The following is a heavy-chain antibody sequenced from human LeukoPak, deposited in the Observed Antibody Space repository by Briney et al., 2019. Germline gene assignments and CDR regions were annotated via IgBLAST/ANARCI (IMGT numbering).Heavy chain of an antibody. CDR1: GFTFSSYA. D-gene: IGHD3-22*01. J-gene: IGHJ4*02. V-gene: IGHV3-23*01. CDR3: ARAGSSGYYLTFDY. CDR2: ISASGGST. Sequence: GGSLRLSCAASGFTFSSYAMSWVRQAPGKGLEWVSSISASGGSTYYADSVKGRFTISRDNSKNTLYLQMNSLRAEDTAVYYCARAGSSGYYLTFDYWGQGTLVTVSS.